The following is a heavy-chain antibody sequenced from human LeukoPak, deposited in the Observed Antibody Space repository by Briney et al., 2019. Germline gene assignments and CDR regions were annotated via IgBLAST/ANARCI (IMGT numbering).Heavy chain of an antibody. J-gene: IGHJ4*02. D-gene: IGHD5-12*01. V-gene: IGHV3-23*01. CDR2: ISGSGGST. CDR3: AKDMGYPFDY. Sequence: GGSLRLSCAASGFTFSNYWMHWVRQAPGKGLEWVSAISGSGGSTYYADSVKGRFTISRDNSKNTLYLQMNSLRAEDTAVYYCAKDMGYPFDYWGQGTLVTVSS. CDR1: GFTFSNYW.